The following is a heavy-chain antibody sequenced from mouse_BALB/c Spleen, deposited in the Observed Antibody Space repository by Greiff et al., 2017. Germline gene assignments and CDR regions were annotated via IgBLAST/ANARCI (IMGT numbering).Heavy chain of an antibody. CDR3: TTVVATSGYDFDY. Sequence: QVQLKESGAELVRPGTSVKVSCKASGYAFTNYLIEWVKQRPGQGLEWIGEINPSNGGTNFNEKFKSKATLTVDKSSSTAYMQLSSLTSEDSAVYYCTTVVATSGYDFDYWGQGTTLTVSS. CDR2: INPSNGGT. CDR1: GYAFTNYL. V-gene: IGHV1-54*01. J-gene: IGHJ2*01. D-gene: IGHD1-1*01.